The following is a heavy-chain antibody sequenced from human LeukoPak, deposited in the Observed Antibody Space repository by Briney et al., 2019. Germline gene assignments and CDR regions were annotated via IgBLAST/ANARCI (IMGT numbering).Heavy chain of an antibody. CDR1: GFTFSSYG. Sequence: GGSLRLSCAASGFTFSSYGMSWVRQAPGKGLEWVSLISWDGGTTYYADSVKGRFTVSRDNSKNSLYLQMNSLRAEDTALYYCAKDRGGYSSTWYELDYWGQGTLVTVSP. J-gene: IGHJ4*02. CDR3: AKDRGGYSSTWYELDY. CDR2: ISWDGGTT. D-gene: IGHD6-13*01. V-gene: IGHV3-43D*03.